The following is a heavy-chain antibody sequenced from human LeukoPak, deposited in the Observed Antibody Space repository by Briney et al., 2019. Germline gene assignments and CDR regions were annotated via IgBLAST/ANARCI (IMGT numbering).Heavy chain of an antibody. D-gene: IGHD3-10*01. V-gene: IGHV3-7*03. CDR2: IKQDGSEK. CDR3: AKELVTMVRASYYFDY. J-gene: IGHJ4*02. CDR1: GFTFSSYW. Sequence: GGSLRLSCAASGFTFSSYWMSWVRQAPGKGLEWVANIKQDGSEKYYVDSVKGRFTISRDNSKNTLYLQMNSLRAEDTAVYYCAKELVTMVRASYYFDYWGQGTLVTVSS.